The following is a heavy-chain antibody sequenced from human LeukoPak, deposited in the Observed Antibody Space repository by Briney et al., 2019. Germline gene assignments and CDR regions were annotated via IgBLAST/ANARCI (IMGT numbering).Heavy chain of an antibody. CDR2: LYWDDDK. CDR1: GLSLSTSGVG. J-gene: IGHJ3*02. V-gene: IGHV2-5*02. CDR3: VHRGLKFGELIRAAMGAFDI. D-gene: IGHD3-10*01. Sequence: SGPTLVKPTQTLTLTCSFSGLSLSTSGVGVGWIRQPPGKALEWLALLYWDDDKRYSPSLRSRVTITKDTSKNQVVLTMTNMDPVDTATYYCVHRGLKFGELIRAAMGAFDIWGQGTMVTVSS.